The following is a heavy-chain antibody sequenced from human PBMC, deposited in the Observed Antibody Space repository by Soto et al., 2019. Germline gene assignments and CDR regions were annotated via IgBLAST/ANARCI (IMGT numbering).Heavy chain of an antibody. CDR1: GFDFSAYA. D-gene: IGHD6-13*01. V-gene: IGHV3-23*01. J-gene: IGHJ4*02. CDR3: AKDVGAAGAFDF. CDR2: ISGRGDTT. Sequence: EVQLLESGGGLVQPGQSLRLSCTASGFDFSAYAMSWVRQAPGKGLEWVAAISGRGDTTDYADSVKGRFTISRGNSKNTLYLQMNTLIAEDTAVFYCAKDVGAAGAFDFWGQGTLVTVSS.